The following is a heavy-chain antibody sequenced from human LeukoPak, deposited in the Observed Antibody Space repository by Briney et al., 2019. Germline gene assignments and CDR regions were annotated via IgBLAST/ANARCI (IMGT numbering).Heavy chain of an antibody. V-gene: IGHV4-39*07. CDR1: GGSINNTLFY. D-gene: IGHD3-16*01. J-gene: IGHJ4*02. CDR3: ARISRWGPY. CDR2: VYYDGNN. Sequence: SETLSLTSTVSGGSINNTLFYWGWIRQPPGKGLEWIGTVYYDGNNYSSRSLKSRVAISVATSKNQFSLRLSSVTAADTAVYYCARISRWGPYWGQGTLVTVSS.